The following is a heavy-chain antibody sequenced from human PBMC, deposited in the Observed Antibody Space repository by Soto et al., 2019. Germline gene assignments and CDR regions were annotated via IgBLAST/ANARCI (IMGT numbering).Heavy chain of an antibody. Sequence: QVQLVQSGAEVKKPGASVKVSCKASGYTFTSYGISWVRQAPGQGLAWMGWISAYNGNTNYAQKLQGRVTMTTDTSTSTDYMELSSLRSDDTSVYYCARAYCGGDCYSPTIDYWGQGTLVTVSS. CDR1: GYTFTSYG. J-gene: IGHJ4*02. CDR3: ARAYCGGDCYSPTIDY. CDR2: ISAYNGNT. D-gene: IGHD2-21*02. V-gene: IGHV1-18*04.